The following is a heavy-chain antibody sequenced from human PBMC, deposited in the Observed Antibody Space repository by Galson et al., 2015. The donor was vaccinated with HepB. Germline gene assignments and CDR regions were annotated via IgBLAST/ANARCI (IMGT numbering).Heavy chain of an antibody. CDR3: ARESDGSDY. V-gene: IGHV4-59*01. CDR2: IYYSGST. J-gene: IGHJ4*02. CDR1: GGSISSYY. Sequence: TLSLTCTVSGGSISSYYWSWIRQPPGKGLEWIGYIYYSGSTNYNPSLKSRVTISVDTSKNQFSLKLSSVTAADTAVYYCARESDGSDYWGQGTLVTVSS.